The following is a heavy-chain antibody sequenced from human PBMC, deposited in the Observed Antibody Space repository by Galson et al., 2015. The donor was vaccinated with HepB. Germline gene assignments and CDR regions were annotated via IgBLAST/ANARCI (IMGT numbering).Heavy chain of an antibody. V-gene: IGHV1-46*03. CDR2: INPSGGST. CDR3: ARDPKPAAGDWLLNWFDP. CDR1: GYTFTSYY. J-gene: IGHJ5*02. D-gene: IGHD6-13*01. Sequence: SVKVSCKASGYTFTSYYMHWVRQAPGQGLEWMGIINPSGGSTSYAQKFQGRVTMTRDTSTSTVYMELSSLRSEDTAVYYCARDPKPAAGDWLLNWFDPWGQGTLVTVSS.